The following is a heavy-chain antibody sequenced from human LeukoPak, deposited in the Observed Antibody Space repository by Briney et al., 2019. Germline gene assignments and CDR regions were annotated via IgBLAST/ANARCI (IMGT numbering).Heavy chain of an antibody. Sequence: GASVKVSCKASGYTFTCYYMHWVRQAPGQGLEWMGWINPNSGRTNYAQKFQGRVTMTRDTSISTAYMELSRLRSDDTAVYYCARVRAAAGTVDYWGQGTLVTVSS. V-gene: IGHV1-2*02. CDR1: GYTFTCYY. J-gene: IGHJ4*02. CDR2: INPNSGRT. CDR3: ARVRAAAGTVDY. D-gene: IGHD6-13*01.